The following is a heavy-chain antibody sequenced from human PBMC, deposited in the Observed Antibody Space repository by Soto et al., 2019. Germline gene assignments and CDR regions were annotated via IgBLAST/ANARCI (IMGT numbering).Heavy chain of an antibody. V-gene: IGHV4-34*01. D-gene: IGHD3-9*01. J-gene: IGHJ5*02. CDR1: GGSFSGYY. CDR2: INHSGST. CDR3: ARAPSGDFDWLSKSKHWFDP. Sequence: SETLSLTCAVYGGSFSGYYWSWIRQPPGKGLEWIGEINHSGSTNYNPSLKSRVTISVDTSKNQFSLKLSSVTAADTAVYYCARAPSGDFDWLSKSKHWFDPLGQGNLVTVS.